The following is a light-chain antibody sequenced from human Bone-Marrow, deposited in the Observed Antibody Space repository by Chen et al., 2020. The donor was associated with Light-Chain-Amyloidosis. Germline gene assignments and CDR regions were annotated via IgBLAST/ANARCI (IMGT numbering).Light chain of an antibody. V-gene: IGLV3-21*02. J-gene: IGLJ3*02. CDR2: DS. CDR1: NIGSTS. Sequence: SYVLTQPSSVSVAPGQTATIACRGNNIGSTSVHWYQQTSGQAPRLVVYDSDPPSGITGRLSAYNCGTAATLTMSRVEAGDEADYYCQVWDRSSDRAVFGGGTKLTVL. CDR3: QVWDRSSDRAV.